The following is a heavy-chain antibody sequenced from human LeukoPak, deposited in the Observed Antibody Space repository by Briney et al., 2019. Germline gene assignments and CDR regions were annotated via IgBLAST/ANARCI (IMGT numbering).Heavy chain of an antibody. D-gene: IGHD2-15*01. CDR3: ASVIVVSTGAFDI. Sequence: GASVKVSCKASGGTFSSYAISWVRQAPGQGLEWMGGIIPIFGTANYAQKFQGRVTITADKSTSTAYMELSSLRSEDTAVYYCASVIVVSTGAFDIWGQGTMVTVSS. J-gene: IGHJ3*02. CDR1: GGTFSSYA. CDR2: IIPIFGTA. V-gene: IGHV1-69*06.